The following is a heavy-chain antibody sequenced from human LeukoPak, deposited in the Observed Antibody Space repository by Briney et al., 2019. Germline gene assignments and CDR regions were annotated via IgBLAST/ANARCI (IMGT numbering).Heavy chain of an antibody. J-gene: IGHJ5*02. D-gene: IGHD5-12*01. CDR2: ISSTSGYI. Sequence: GGSLRLSCAASGFTFSSYSMNWVRQAPGKGLEWVSSISSTSGYIYYADSVKGRFTISRDNAKNSLYLQMNSLRAEDTAVYYCARDRGRGYSGYDDSFDPWGLGTLVTVPS. CDR1: GFTFSSYS. V-gene: IGHV3-21*01. CDR3: ARDRGRGYSGYDDSFDP.